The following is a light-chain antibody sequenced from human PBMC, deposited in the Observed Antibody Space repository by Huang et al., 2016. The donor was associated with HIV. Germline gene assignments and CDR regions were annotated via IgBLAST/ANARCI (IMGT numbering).Light chain of an antibody. Sequence: EIVLTQSPGTLSLSPGERATLSCRASQSVSSSYFAWYQQKPGQAPRLRIYGASSRATGIPDSFSGSGSGTDFTLTISRLEPEDFAVYYCQQYGSSRTFGQGTKVEIK. CDR3: QQYGSSRT. J-gene: IGKJ1*01. CDR1: QSVSSSY. V-gene: IGKV3-20*01. CDR2: GAS.